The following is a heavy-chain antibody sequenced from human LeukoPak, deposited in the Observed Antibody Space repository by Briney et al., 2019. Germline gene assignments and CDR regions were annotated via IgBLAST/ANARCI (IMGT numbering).Heavy chain of an antibody. D-gene: IGHD5-24*01. V-gene: IGHV4-59*11. CDR3: ARTGDGYNYYNYYYMDV. J-gene: IGHJ6*03. CDR2: IYYSVRT. CDR1: GASISSHY. Sequence: SETLSLTCTVSGASISSHYWSWIRQPPGKGLEWIGYIYYSVRTNYNPSLKSRVTISVDMPNNQFSLKMSSVTAADTAVYYCARTGDGYNYYNYYYMDVWGKGTTVTVTS.